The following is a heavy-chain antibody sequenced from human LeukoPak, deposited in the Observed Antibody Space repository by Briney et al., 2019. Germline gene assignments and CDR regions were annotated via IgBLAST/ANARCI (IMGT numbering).Heavy chain of an antibody. CDR3: AREVGATDY. CDR2: ISSSSGTI. D-gene: IGHD1-26*01. Sequence: QAGGSLRLSCAASGFTFSSYGMNWVRQAPGKGLEWVSYISSSSGTIYYADSVKGRFTISRDNAKNSLYLQMNSLRAEDTALYYCAREVGATDYWGQGTLVTVSS. CDR1: GFTFSSYG. J-gene: IGHJ4*02. V-gene: IGHV3-48*04.